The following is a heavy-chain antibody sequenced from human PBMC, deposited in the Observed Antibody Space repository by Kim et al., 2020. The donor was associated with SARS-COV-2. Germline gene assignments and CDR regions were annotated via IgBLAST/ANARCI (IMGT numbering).Heavy chain of an antibody. D-gene: IGHD2-2*01. J-gene: IGHJ4*02. Sequence: GGSLRLSCAASGFTFSSYGIHWVRQAPGKGLEWVAVISYDGSNKYYADSVKGRFTISRDNSKNTLYLQMNSLRAEDTAVYYCAKDLNIVVVPAAILDYWGLGTRVTVSS. CDR3: AKDLNIVVVPAAILDY. V-gene: IGHV3-30*18. CDR2: ISYDGSNK. CDR1: GFTFSSYG.